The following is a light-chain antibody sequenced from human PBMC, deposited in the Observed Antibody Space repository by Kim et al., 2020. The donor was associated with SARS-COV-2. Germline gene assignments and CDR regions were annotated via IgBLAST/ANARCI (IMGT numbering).Light chain of an antibody. J-gene: IGLJ2*01. CDR3: LHHYAGAQV. Sequence: QAVVTQEPSLTVSPGGTVTLTCASITGAVTSDSYPNWFQQKPGQAPRPLIYSTNRKHSWTPARFSGSLLGGKAALTLSAVQPEDEDDYCCLHHYAGAQVFGGGTQLTVL. CDR2: STN. V-gene: IGLV7-43*01. CDR1: TGAVTSDSY.